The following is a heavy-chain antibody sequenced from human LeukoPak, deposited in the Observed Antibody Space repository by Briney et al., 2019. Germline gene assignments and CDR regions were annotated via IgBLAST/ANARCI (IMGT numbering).Heavy chain of an antibody. CDR2: VDPSGST. CDR1: GYSISSDYY. D-gene: IGHD4-17*01. CDR3: ATVGASHYGDWYFAY. Sequence: SETLSLTCAVSGYSISSDYYWGWIRQPPGKGLDWIGNVDPSGSTYYNPSIKSRPTISLDASKKQFSLKLTSVTAADTAVYYCATVGASHYGDWYFAYWGQGTLVTVSS. V-gene: IGHV4-38-2*01. J-gene: IGHJ4*02.